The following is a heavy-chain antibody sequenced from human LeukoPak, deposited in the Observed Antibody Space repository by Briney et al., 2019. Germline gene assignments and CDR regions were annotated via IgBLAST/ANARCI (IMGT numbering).Heavy chain of an antibody. CDR1: GYSFTSYW. J-gene: IGHJ4*02. Sequence: GESLKISCKGSGYSFTSYWIGWVRQMPGKGLEWMGVIYPGDSDTKYSPSFQGQVTISADKSINTAYLQWSSLQASDTAMYYCARRADSSGYYSIDYWGQGTLVTVSS. CDR3: ARRADSSGYYSIDY. D-gene: IGHD3-22*01. CDR2: IYPGDSDT. V-gene: IGHV5-51*01.